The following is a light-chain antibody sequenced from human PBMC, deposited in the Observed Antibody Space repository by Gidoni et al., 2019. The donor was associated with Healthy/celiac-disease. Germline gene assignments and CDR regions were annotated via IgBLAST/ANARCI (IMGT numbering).Light chain of an antibody. CDR2: KDS. Sequence: SSALPQPPSVSVSPGQTARITCSVDALPKQYAYWYQQKPGQAPVLVIYKDSERPSGIPERFSGSSSGTTVTLTISGVQAEDEADYYCQSADSSGTYVVFGGGTKLTVL. J-gene: IGLJ2*01. CDR3: QSADSSGTYVV. V-gene: IGLV3-25*03. CDR1: ALPKQY.